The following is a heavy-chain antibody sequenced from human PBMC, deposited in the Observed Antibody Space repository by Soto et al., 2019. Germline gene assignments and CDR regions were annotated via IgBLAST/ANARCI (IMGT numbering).Heavy chain of an antibody. CDR3: AQTLGSAVAGPGRFDL. Sequence: QVQLVQSGAEVKKPGSSVKVSCKASGGTFSRNAISWLRQAPGQGLEWMGGITPMFGSPNYAQKFQGRVTISADESTSTVHMELRRLRSEDTAVYYCAQTLGSAVAGPGRFDLWGRGTLVIVSS. CDR1: GGTFSRNA. J-gene: IGHJ2*01. D-gene: IGHD6-19*01. V-gene: IGHV1-69*12. CDR2: ITPMFGSP.